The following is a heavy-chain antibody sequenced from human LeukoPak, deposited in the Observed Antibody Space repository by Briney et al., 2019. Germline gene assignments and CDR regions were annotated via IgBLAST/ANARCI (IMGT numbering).Heavy chain of an antibody. J-gene: IGHJ4*02. CDR3: AGMLWFGELFPYFDY. D-gene: IGHD3-10*01. V-gene: IGHV4-61*05. CDR2: IYYSGST. CDR1: GGSISSSSYY. Sequence: PSETLSLTCTVSGGSISSSSYYWGWIRQPPGKGLEWIGYIYYSGSTNYNPSLKSRVTISVDTSKNQFSLKLSSVTAADTAVYYCAGMLWFGELFPYFDYWGQGTLVTVSS.